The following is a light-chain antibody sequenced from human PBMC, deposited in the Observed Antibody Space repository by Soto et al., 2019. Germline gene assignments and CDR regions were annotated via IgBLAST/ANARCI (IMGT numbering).Light chain of an antibody. CDR1: QSVSSN. V-gene: IGKV3-15*01. Sequence: EIVTTQSPATLSVSPGERATLSCRASQSVSSNLAWYQQKPGQAPRLLIYDTSTRAAGIAARFSGSGSGTEFTLTISSLQSEDSAVYYCKQYVHLPPRAFGQGTNVDIK. CDR2: DTS. J-gene: IGKJ1*01. CDR3: KQYVHLPPRA.